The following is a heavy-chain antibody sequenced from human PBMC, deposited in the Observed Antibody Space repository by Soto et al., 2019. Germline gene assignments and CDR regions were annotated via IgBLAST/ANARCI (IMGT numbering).Heavy chain of an antibody. Sequence: SETLSLTCAVHGGSFSGFYWTWIRQPPGKGLEWIGEINHSGSSNYNPPLKSRVTMSLDTSRNQFSLSLNSVTAADTAVYYCARMAGPWYFDLWGRGTLVTVPS. V-gene: IGHV4-34*01. J-gene: IGHJ2*01. CDR1: GGSFSGFY. CDR2: INHSGSS. CDR3: ARMAGPWYFDL.